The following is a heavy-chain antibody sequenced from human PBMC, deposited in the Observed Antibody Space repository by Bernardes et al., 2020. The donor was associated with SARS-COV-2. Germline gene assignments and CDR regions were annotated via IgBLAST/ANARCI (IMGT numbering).Heavy chain of an antibody. Sequence: GGSLRLSCAASGFTFSSYWMHWVRKAPGKGLVWVSRINSDGSSTSYADSVKGRFTISRDNAQNTLYLQMNSLRAEDTAVYYCARDSGPYYYDSSGYWTHFDYWGQGTLVTVSS. J-gene: IGHJ4*02. CDR1: GFTFSSYW. CDR3: ARDSGPYYYDSSGYWTHFDY. D-gene: IGHD3-22*01. CDR2: INSDGSST. V-gene: IGHV3-74*01.